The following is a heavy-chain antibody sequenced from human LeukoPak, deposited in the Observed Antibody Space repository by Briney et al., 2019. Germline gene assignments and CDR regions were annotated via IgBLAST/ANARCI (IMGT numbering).Heavy chain of an antibody. CDR1: GFTFSSYA. CDR3: AEDHDYSSRPYYFDY. Sequence: PGGSLRLSCAASGFTFSSYAMTWVRQAPGKGLEWVSGISGSGGTTHYADSVKGRFTISRDNSKNTLYLQMNSLRAEDTALYYCAEDHDYSSRPYYFDYWGQGTLVTVSS. V-gene: IGHV3-23*01. D-gene: IGHD6-19*01. J-gene: IGHJ4*02. CDR2: ISGSGGTT.